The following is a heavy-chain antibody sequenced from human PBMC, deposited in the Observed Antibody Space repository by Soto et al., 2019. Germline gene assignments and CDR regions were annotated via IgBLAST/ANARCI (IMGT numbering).Heavy chain of an antibody. J-gene: IGHJ6*03. CDR1: GYTFTSYG. CDR2: ISAYNGNT. D-gene: IGHD6-13*01. Sequence: ASVKVSCKASGYTFTSYGISWVRQAPGQGLEWMGWISAYNGNTNYAQKLQGRVTMTTDTSTSTAYMELRSLRSDDTAVYYCARDWLESSRYAYYYYMDVWGKGTTVTVSS. V-gene: IGHV1-18*01. CDR3: ARDWLESSRYAYYYYMDV.